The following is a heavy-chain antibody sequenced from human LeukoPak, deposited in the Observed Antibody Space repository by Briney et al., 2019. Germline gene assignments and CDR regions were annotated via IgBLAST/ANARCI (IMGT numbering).Heavy chain of an antibody. D-gene: IGHD2-2*01. Sequence: PGRSLRLSCAASGFTFSSYAMHWVRQAPGKGLEWVAVISYDGSNKYYADSVKGRFTISRDNSKNTLYLQMNSLRAEDTAVYYCARGKYCSSTSCYRYYYYGMDVWGQGTTVTVSS. CDR3: ARGKYCSSTSCYRYYYYGMDV. CDR1: GFTFSSYA. CDR2: ISYDGSNK. J-gene: IGHJ6*02. V-gene: IGHV3-30*04.